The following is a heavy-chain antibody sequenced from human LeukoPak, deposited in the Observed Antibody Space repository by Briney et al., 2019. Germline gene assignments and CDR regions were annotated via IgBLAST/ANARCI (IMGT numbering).Heavy chain of an antibody. CDR1: GFTFSSYS. Sequence: GGSLRLSCAASGFTFSSYSMNWVRQAPGKGLEWVSYISSSSSTIYYADSLKGRFTISRDNAKNSLYLQMNSLRAEDTAVYYCARDRGDGYSPWGQGTLVTVSS. V-gene: IGHV3-48*04. D-gene: IGHD5-24*01. J-gene: IGHJ4*02. CDR3: ARDRGDGYSP. CDR2: ISSSSSTI.